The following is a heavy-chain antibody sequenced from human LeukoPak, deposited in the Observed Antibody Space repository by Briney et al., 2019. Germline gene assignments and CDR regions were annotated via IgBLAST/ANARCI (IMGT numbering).Heavy chain of an antibody. CDR1: GFTFSDYA. Sequence: SGGSLRLSCVASGFTFSDYAMSWVRQAPGKGLEWVSGISDSGGSTYCADSVKGRCTISRDNSKNTVSLQMNNLRAEDTAVYFCARHDSFIPYWGQGTLVTVTS. CDR3: ARHDSFIPY. CDR2: ISDSGGST. J-gene: IGHJ4*02. V-gene: IGHV3-23*01. D-gene: IGHD3-16*02.